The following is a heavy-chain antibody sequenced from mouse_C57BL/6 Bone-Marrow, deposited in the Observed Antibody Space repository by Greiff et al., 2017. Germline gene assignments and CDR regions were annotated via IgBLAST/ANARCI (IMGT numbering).Heavy chain of an antibody. V-gene: IGHV1-81*01. CDR1: GYTFTSYG. CDR3: VGRYYAMDY. CDR2: IYPRSGNT. J-gene: IGHJ4*01. Sequence: VQLQQSGAELARPGASVKLSCKASGYTFTSYGIRWVQQRTGQGLEWIGEIYPRSGNTYYNDKFKGKATLTADKSSSTAYMELRSLTSEDSAVYFCVGRYYAMDYWGQGTSVTVSS.